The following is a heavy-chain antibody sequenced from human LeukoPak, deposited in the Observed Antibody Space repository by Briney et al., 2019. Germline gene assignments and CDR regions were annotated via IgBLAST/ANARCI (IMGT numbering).Heavy chain of an antibody. D-gene: IGHD1-14*01. CDR3: ARRPEYYFDY. Sequence: GESLKISCQASGYSFTNYWIGWVRQMPGKGLEWMGIIFPGDSGTRYNPSFEGQVTMSVDKSIRTVYLQWSSLKASDTAMYYCARRPEYYFDYWGQGILVSVSS. J-gene: IGHJ4*02. CDR1: GYSFTNYW. CDR2: IFPGDSGT. V-gene: IGHV5-51*01.